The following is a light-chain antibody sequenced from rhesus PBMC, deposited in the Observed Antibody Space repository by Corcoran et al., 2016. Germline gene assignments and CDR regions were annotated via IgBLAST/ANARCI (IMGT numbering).Light chain of an antibody. J-gene: IGLJ1*01. CDR3: NSYTGSNTFI. V-gene: IGLV2-32*02. CDR2: EVS. Sequence: QAALTQPRSVSGSPGQSVTISCTGTSSDIGGYNYVSWYQQHPGTAPKLMIYEVSKRPSGVSDRFSGSKSGNTASLTISGLQADDAADYYCNSYTGSNTFIFGAGTRLTVL. CDR1: SSDIGGYNY.